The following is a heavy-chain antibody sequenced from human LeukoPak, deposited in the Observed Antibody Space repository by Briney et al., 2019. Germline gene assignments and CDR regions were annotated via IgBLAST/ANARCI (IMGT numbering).Heavy chain of an antibody. CDR1: GGSISSGGYY. CDR3: ARERFDLWGRYYYGMDV. CDR2: TYYSGST. Sequence: PSETLSLTCTVSGGSISSGGYYWSWIRQPPGKGLEWIGYTYYSGSTNYNPSLKSRVTISVDTSKNQFSLKLSPVTAADTAVYYCARERFDLWGRYYYGMDVWGQGTTVTVSS. D-gene: IGHD3-10*01. V-gene: IGHV4-61*08. J-gene: IGHJ6*02.